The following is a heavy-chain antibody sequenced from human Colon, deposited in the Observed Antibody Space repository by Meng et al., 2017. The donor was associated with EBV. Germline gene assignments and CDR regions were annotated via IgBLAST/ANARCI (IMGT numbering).Heavy chain of an antibody. J-gene: IGHJ4*02. V-gene: IGHV4-4*03. CDR1: GGPTTTMDW. CDR3: ARVRVIPAAVGFDY. Sequence: RRQEPGPGLAGRPGPPPFPWPVPGGPTTTMDWWGWVRQPPGKGLEWIGEIYRGGGTNYNPSFKSRVTISVDTSNNHFSLKLSYVTAADTAVYYCARVRVIPAAVGFDYWGQGTLVTVSS. D-gene: IGHD2-2*01. CDR2: IYRGGGT.